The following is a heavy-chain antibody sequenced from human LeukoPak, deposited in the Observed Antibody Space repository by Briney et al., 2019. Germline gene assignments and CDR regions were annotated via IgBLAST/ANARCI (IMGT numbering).Heavy chain of an antibody. CDR3: ARADRLHGGPYLIGP. J-gene: IGHJ5*02. V-gene: IGHV1-2*02. CDR1: GYSFTDYY. D-gene: IGHD2-21*01. Sequence: GASVTVFCKTSGYSFTDYYMHWVRQAPGQGLEWMGWINPNSGGTSSAQKFQGRVTMTRDTSITTVYMEVSWLTSDDTAIYYCARADRLHGGPYLIGPWGQGTLVTVSS. CDR2: INPNSGGT.